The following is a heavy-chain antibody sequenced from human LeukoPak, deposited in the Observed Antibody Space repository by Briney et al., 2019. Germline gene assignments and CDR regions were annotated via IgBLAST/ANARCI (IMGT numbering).Heavy chain of an antibody. V-gene: IGHV3-23*01. Sequence: PGGSLRLSCAASGFSVYSNYMTWVRQAPGKGLEWVSAISGSGGSTYYADSVKGRFTISRDNSKNTLYLQMNSLRAEDTAVYYCAKEATRGPFDYWGQGTLVTVSS. D-gene: IGHD2-2*01. CDR1: GFSVYSNY. CDR2: ISGSGGST. CDR3: AKEATRGPFDY. J-gene: IGHJ4*02.